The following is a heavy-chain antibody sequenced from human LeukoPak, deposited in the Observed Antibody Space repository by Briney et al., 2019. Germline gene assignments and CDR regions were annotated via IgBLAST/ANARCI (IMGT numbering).Heavy chain of an antibody. CDR1: GFTFSSYA. CDR3: AKDQSGYDS. V-gene: IGHV3-23*01. CDR2: ISGSGSST. D-gene: IGHD5-12*01. Sequence: GGSLRLSCAASGFTFSSYAMSWVRQAPGKGLEWVSAISGSGSSTYYADSVKGRFTISRDKNTLYLQMNSLRAEDTAMYYCAKDQSGYDSWGQGTLVTASS. J-gene: IGHJ4*02.